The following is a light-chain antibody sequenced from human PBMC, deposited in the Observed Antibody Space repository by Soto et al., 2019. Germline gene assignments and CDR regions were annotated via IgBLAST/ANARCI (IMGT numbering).Light chain of an antibody. CDR3: QQYKSWRT. CDR2: AAS. J-gene: IGKJ1*01. Sequence: EIVLTQSPGTLALSPGDRATLSCRAGQRIDSKLAWYQQRPGQAPRLLIYAASTRATGIPARFSGSGSGTEFTLTISGLQSEDFGVYYCQQYKSWRTFGQGTNVEIK. V-gene: IGKV3-15*01. CDR1: QRIDSK.